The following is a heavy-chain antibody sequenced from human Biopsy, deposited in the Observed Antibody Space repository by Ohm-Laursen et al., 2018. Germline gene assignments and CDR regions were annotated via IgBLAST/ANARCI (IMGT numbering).Heavy chain of an antibody. CDR1: GYTFTDYY. J-gene: IGHJ5*02. CDR2: INAKTGDT. Sequence: GASVKVSCKSSGYTFTDYYIHWVRQSPGQGLEWMGWINAKTGDTNYAQKFQGRVTMTRDTSISTAYVDLSSLRSDDTAVYYCTRGGYYYDSLAYYYWFDPWGQGTLVTVSS. D-gene: IGHD3-22*01. V-gene: IGHV1-2*02. CDR3: TRGGYYYDSLAYYYWFDP.